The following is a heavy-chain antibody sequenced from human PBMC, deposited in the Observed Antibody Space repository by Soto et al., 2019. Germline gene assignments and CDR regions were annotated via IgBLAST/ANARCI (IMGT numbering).Heavy chain of an antibody. CDR1: GCSVTSYW. CDR3: ARRRVDWSSTTCYPFRMDA. CDR2: IEPSDSYT. V-gene: IGHV5-10-1*01. D-gene: IGHD2-2*01. Sequence: PGESLKISCKGSGCSVTSYWVSWVRQVPGKVLEWMGRIEPSDSYTNYSSSFQGPVTISAGKSISTAYLQWSSLKASDTAMYYCARRRVDWSSTTCYPFRMDAWGQGTTVTVSS. J-gene: IGHJ6*02.